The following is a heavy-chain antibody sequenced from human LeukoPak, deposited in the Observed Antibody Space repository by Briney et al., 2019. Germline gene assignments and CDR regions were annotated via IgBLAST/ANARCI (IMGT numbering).Heavy chain of an antibody. CDR3: AKEAQGCSITSCYFDS. J-gene: IGHJ4*02. D-gene: IGHD2-2*01. CDR1: GFTFSSYA. V-gene: IGHV3-23*01. Sequence: GGSLRLSCAASGFTFSSYAMSWVRQAPGKGLEWVSAISGSGVNTYYADSVKGRFTISRDNSKNTLFLQMNSLRAEDTAVYYCAKEAQGCSITSCYFDSWGQGTLVNVSS. CDR2: ISGSGVNT.